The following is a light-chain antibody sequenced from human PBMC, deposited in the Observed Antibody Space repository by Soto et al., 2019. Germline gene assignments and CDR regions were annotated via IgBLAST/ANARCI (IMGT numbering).Light chain of an antibody. CDR3: QHRYNWPPTT. V-gene: IGKV3-11*01. CDR1: QSVSSY. CDR2: DTS. Sequence: EIVLTQSPATLSLSPGESATLSCRASQSVSSYLAWYQQKPGQAPRLLIFDTSNRATGIPARFSGSGSGTDFTLTISSLEPEDFAVYYCQHRYNWPPTTFGQGTRLEIK. J-gene: IGKJ5*01.